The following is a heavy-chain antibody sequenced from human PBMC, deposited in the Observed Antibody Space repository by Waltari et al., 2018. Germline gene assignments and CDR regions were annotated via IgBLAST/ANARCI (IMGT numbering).Heavy chain of an antibody. J-gene: IGHJ2*01. D-gene: IGHD3-22*01. CDR1: GGSISSVAYY. CDR3: ARQDYYYVKGYFDL. V-gene: IGHV4-39*01. Sequence: QLQLQESGPGLVKPSETVSLTCTVSGGSISSVAYYSGWVRQPPGKGLEFIASIFYSGATYYNPSLESRVTISVDTSKNQFSLELTSVTDADTAVYYCARQDYYYVKGYFDLWGRGTLVTVSS. CDR2: IFYSGAT.